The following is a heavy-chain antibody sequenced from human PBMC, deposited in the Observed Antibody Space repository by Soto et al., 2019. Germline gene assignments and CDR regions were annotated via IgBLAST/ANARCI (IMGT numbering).Heavy chain of an antibody. Sequence: VGYLRLSCAASGFNFNSYTINWVRQAPGKRLEWLSSISSSGYIFSTDSVRGRFTISRDNAKNSVYLQINSLRAEDTAVYFCARYGSGGSCYPVMDYWGQGTTVTVSS. CDR2: ISSSGYI. CDR1: GFNFNSYT. J-gene: IGHJ6*02. CDR3: ARYGSGGSCYPVMDY. D-gene: IGHD2-15*01. V-gene: IGHV3-21*01.